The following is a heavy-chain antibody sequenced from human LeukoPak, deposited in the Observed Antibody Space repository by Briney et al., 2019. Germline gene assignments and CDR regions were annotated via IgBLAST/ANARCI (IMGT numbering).Heavy chain of an antibody. V-gene: IGHV1-2*02. D-gene: IGHD2-2*02. CDR2: INPNSGGT. CDR1: GYTFTSYY. J-gene: IGHJ3*02. CDR3: ARSHNEAAAIPGGAFDI. Sequence: ASVKVSCKASGYTFTSYYMHWVRQAPGQGLEWMGWINPNSGGTNYAQKFQGRVTMTRDTSISTAYMELSRLRSDDTAVYYCARSHNEAAAIPGGAFDIWGQGTMVTVSS.